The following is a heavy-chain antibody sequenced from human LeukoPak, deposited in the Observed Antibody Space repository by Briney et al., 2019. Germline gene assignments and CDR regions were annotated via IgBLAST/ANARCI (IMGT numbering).Heavy chain of an antibody. CDR2: INAGNGNT. J-gene: IGHJ4*02. D-gene: IGHD6-19*01. CDR1: GYTFTSYA. Sequence: ASVKVSCKASGYTFTSYAMHWVRQAPGQRLEWMGWINAGNGNTKYSQKFQGRVTITRDKSASTAYMEPSSLRSEDTAVYYCARDLMGIAVAGYWGQGTLVTVSS. CDR3: ARDLMGIAVAGY. V-gene: IGHV1-3*01.